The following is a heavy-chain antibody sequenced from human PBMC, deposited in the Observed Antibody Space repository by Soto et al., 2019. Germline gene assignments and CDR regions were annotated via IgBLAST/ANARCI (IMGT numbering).Heavy chain of an antibody. CDR1: GYTFTSYG. J-gene: IGHJ6*03. Sequence: ASVKVSCKASGYTFTSYGISWVRQAPGQGLEWMGRIIPILGIANYAQKFQGRVTITADKSTSTAYMELSSLRSEDTAVYYCAGRAEPYYYYYMDVWGKGTTVTVSS. CDR3: AGRAEPYYYYYMDV. V-gene: IGHV1-69*04. CDR2: IIPILGIA.